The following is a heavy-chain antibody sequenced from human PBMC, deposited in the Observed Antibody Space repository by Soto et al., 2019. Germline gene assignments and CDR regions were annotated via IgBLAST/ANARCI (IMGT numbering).Heavy chain of an antibody. CDR1: GYTFTVYY. J-gene: IGHJ4*02. Sequence: QVQLVQSGAEVKKPGASVTVSCKASGYTFTVYYMHWVRQAPGQGLEWMGWINHKSGGNMYPPKIQGRVTMSWDTSISTGYIALTRRRCDDTAVYYCARERAKVGGSAGLDYWGQGTLVTVSS. CDR2: INHKSGGN. D-gene: IGHD1-26*01. V-gene: IGHV1-2*02. CDR3: ARERAKVGGSAGLDY.